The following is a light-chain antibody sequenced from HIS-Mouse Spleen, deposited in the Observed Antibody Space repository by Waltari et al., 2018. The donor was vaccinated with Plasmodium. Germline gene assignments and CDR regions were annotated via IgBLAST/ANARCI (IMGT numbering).Light chain of an antibody. J-gene: IGLJ1*01. V-gene: IGLV3-1*01. CDR2: QES. CDR1: KLGAKY. CDR3: QAWDSSTDYV. Sequence: SYELTQPPSVSVSPGQTASITCSGDKLGAKYACWYQQKPGQSPVLVIYQESTRPSGIPERFAGSNSGNTATLTISGTQAMDEADYYCQAWDSSTDYVFGTGTKVTVL.